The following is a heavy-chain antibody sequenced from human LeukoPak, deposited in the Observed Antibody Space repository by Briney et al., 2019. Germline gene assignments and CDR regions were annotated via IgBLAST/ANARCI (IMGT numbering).Heavy chain of an antibody. Sequence: ASVKVSCKASGGTFSSYAISWVRQAPGQGLEWMGGIIPIFGTANFAQKFQGIVTITADESTSTAYVELSSLRSEDTAVYYCARGSSYGPGDYYYMDVWGKGTMVTVSS. CDR2: IIPIFGTA. J-gene: IGHJ6*03. V-gene: IGHV1-69*13. D-gene: IGHD5-18*01. CDR3: ARGSSYGPGDYYYMDV. CDR1: GGTFSSYA.